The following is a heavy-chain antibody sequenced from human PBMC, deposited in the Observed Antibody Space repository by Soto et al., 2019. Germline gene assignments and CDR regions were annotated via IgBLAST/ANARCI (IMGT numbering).Heavy chain of an antibody. CDR2: VDNDGSGT. CDR3: ATVFEI. V-gene: IGHV3-74*01. Sequence: EVQVVESGGGSVQPGGSLRLSCASSGITLRNYWMHWVRQVPGKGLVWVSRVDNDGSGTSYADSVKGRFTMSRDNAKDTVYLQMNSLRAEDTAVYYCATVFEIWGQGTLVTVSS. CDR1: GITLRNYW. J-gene: IGHJ3*02.